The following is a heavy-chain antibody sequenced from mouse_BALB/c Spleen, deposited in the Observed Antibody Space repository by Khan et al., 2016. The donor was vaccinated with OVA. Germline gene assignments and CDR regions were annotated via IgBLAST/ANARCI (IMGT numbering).Heavy chain of an antibody. CDR3: ARLAYYYNSEGFAY. Sequence: EVQLLETGGDLVKPGGSLKLSCAASGFTFSTYGMSWVRQTPDKRLEWVATISSGGHYTYYPDSVKGRFTITRDTAKNSLYLQMTSLKSEDTAIYYCARLAYYYNSEGFAYWGQGTLVTVSA. CDR1: GFTFSTYG. V-gene: IGHV5-6*01. CDR2: ISSGGHYT. D-gene: IGHD1-1*01. J-gene: IGHJ3*01.